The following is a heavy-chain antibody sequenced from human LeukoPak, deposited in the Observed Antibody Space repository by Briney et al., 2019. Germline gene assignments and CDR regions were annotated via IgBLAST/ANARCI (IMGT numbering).Heavy chain of an antibody. Sequence: GGSLRLSCAASGFPFSNYGLHWVRQAPGKGLEWVALISTDGGHKDYADSVKGRFTISRDNSKNTLCLQMNSLRAEDTAVYYCAKSVPTYDAFDIWGQGTMVTVSS. CDR1: GFPFSNYG. CDR3: AKSVPTYDAFDI. D-gene: IGHD4/OR15-4a*01. CDR2: ISTDGGHK. J-gene: IGHJ3*02. V-gene: IGHV3-30*18.